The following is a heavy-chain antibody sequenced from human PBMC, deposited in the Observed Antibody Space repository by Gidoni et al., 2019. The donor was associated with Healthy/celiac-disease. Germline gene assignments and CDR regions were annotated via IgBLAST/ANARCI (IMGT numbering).Heavy chain of an antibody. V-gene: IGHV4-34*01. CDR2: INHSGST. CDR3: ARGFSEGDCSSTSCSRGNWFDP. D-gene: IGHD2-2*01. Sequence: GLEWIGEINHSGSTNYNPSLKSRVTISVDTSKNQFSLKLSSVTAADTAVYYCARGFSEGDCSSTSCSRGNWFDPWGQGTLVTVSS. J-gene: IGHJ5*02.